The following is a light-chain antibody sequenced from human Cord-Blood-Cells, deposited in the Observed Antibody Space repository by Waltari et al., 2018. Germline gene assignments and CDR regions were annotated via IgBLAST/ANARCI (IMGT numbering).Light chain of an antibody. Sequence: EIVMPQSPATLSVSPGERATLSCRASQRVRSNVAWYQKKPGQAPRLLIYGASTRATGIPARYSGSGSGTEFTLTISSLQSEDVAVYYCQQYNNWPPYSFGQGTKLESK. CDR1: QRVRSN. CDR2: GAS. V-gene: IGKV3-15*01. J-gene: IGKJ2*03. CDR3: QQYNNWPPYS.